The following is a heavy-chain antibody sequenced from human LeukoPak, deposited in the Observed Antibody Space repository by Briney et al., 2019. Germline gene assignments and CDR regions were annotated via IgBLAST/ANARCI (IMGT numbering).Heavy chain of an antibody. CDR3: ARVTGYIVEDYFDY. D-gene: IGHD3-22*01. Sequence: SSETLSLTCSVSGGSISSYYWSWIRQPPGKGLEWIGYIYYSGSTNYNPSLKSRVTISVDTSKNQFSLRLSSVTAADTAVYYCARVTGYIVEDYFDYWGQGTLVTVSS. CDR1: GGSISSYY. CDR2: IYYSGST. V-gene: IGHV4-59*01. J-gene: IGHJ4*02.